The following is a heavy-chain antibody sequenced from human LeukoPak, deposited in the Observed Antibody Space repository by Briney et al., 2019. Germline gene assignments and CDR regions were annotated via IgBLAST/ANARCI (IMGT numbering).Heavy chain of an antibody. V-gene: IGHV3-30*18. CDR3: AKVYDILTGGDY. CDR1: GFTFSSYG. CDR2: ISYDGSNK. J-gene: IGHJ4*02. D-gene: IGHD3-9*01. Sequence: GGSLRLSCAASGFTFSSYGMHWVRQAPGKGLEWVAVISYDGSNKYYADSVKGRFTISRDNSKNTLYLQMNSLRAEDTAVYYCAKVYDILTGGDYWGQGTLVTVSS.